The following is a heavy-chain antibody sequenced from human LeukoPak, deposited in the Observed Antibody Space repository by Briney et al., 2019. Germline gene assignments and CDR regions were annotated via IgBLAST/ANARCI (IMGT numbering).Heavy chain of an antibody. V-gene: IGHV3-30*18. CDR1: GFTFSSYG. CDR3: AKKRAWEQQLPDY. CDR2: ISYDGSNK. Sequence: GSLRLSCAASGFTFSSYGMHWVRQAPGKGLEWVAVISYDGSNKYYADSVKGRFTISRDNSKNTLYLQMNSLRAEDTAVYYCAKKRAWEQQLPDYWGQGTLVTVSS. J-gene: IGHJ4*02. D-gene: IGHD6-13*01.